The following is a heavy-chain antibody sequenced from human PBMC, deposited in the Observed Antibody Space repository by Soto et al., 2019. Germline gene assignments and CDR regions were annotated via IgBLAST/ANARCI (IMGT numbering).Heavy chain of an antibody. CDR2: ISSSGATK. D-gene: IGHD6-13*01. V-gene: IGHV3-48*03. CDR3: ARELRGHRTLILADNKRSYYYFYGMDV. Sequence: PGGSLRLSCAASRFIFSSYEMNWVRQAPGKGLEWVSYISSSGATKNYADSVKGRFTISRDNAKNSLYLQMNSLRAEDTAVYYCARELRGHRTLILADNKRSYYYFYGMDVWGQGTTVTVSS. CDR1: RFIFSSYE. J-gene: IGHJ6*02.